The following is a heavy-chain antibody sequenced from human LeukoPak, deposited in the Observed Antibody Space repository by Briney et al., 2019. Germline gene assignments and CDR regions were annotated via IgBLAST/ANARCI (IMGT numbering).Heavy chain of an antibody. D-gene: IGHD3-16*01. V-gene: IGHV3-21*01. J-gene: IGHJ3*02. Sequence: PGGSPRLSCAASGFTFSSYSMNWVRQAPGKGLEWVSSISSSSSYIYYADSVKGRFTISRDNAKNSLYLQMNSLRAEDTAVYYCARDGGYDYVWGSPRGAFDIWGQGTMVTVSS. CDR1: GFTFSSYS. CDR3: ARDGGYDYVWGSPRGAFDI. CDR2: ISSSSSYI.